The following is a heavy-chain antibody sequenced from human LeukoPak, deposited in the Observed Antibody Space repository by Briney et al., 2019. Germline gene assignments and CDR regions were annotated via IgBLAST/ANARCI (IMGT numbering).Heavy chain of an antibody. CDR2: ISGSGGST. D-gene: IGHD6-13*01. J-gene: IGHJ5*01. V-gene: IGHV3-23*01. CDR3: AKDQGYGSWYWFDS. CDR1: GFTFSSCA. Sequence: GGSLRLSCAASGFTFSSCAMSWVRQAPGKGLEWVSAISGSGGSTYYADSVKGRFTISRDNSKNTLYLQMNSLRAEDTAVYYCAKDQGYGSWYWFDSWGQGTLVTVSS.